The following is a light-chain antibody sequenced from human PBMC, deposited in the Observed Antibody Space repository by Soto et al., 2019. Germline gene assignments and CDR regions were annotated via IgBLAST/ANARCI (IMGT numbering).Light chain of an antibody. CDR1: QSVSSN. CDR3: QQYHNWPIT. V-gene: IGKV3-15*01. CDR2: DAS. J-gene: IGKJ5*01. Sequence: ELVSTQSPATLSVSPGARAPLSGRASQSVSSNLAWHQQKPGQAPRILMYDASTRATGISARFSGSGSGTEFTLTISSLQSEDFAVYYCQQYHNWPITFGQGTRLEIK.